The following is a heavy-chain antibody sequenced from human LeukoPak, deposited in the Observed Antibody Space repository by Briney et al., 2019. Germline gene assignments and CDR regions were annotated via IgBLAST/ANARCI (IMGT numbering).Heavy chain of an antibody. CDR3: TTLDPSDV. CDR2: IKSKTDSYAT. D-gene: IGHD2-2*03. V-gene: IGHV3-73*01. Sequence: GGSLRLSCAASGFTFSDAWMSWVRQAPGKGLEWVGRIKSKTDSYATAYTASVKGRFTISRDDSKNTAFLQMNSLKAEDTAVYYCTTLDPSDVWGKGTTVTVSS. CDR1: GFTFSDAW. J-gene: IGHJ6*04.